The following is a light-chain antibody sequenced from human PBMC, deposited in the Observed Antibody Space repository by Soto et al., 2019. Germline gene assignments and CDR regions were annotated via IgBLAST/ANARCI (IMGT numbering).Light chain of an antibody. CDR1: QSVSNY. V-gene: IGKV3-11*01. CDR2: DAS. Sequence: EIVFTQSSATLSLSPGERATLSCRASQSVSNYLAWYQQKPGQAPRLLIYDASSRATGIPGRFSGSGSGTDFTLTISSLEPEDFAVYYCQQRSNWPSITFGQGTRLEIK. J-gene: IGKJ5*01. CDR3: QQRSNWPSIT.